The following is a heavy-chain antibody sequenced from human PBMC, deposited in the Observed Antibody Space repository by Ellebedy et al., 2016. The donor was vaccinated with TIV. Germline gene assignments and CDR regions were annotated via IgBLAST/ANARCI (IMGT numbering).Heavy chain of an antibody. Sequence: GSLRLXCTVSGDSISSSNYYWGWIRQPPGKGLEWIGNIHYSGSTYYNPSLRSRVTISVDTSKNQFSLRLSSVTAADTALYYCATSIAASLRWFDPWGQGTLVTVSS. J-gene: IGHJ5*02. CDR3: ATSIAASLRWFDP. CDR2: IHYSGST. V-gene: IGHV4-39*01. CDR1: GDSISSSNYY. D-gene: IGHD6-13*01.